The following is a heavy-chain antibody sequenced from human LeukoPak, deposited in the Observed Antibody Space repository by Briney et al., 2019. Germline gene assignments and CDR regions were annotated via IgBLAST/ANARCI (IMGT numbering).Heavy chain of an antibody. V-gene: IGHV4-59*12. D-gene: IGHD3-22*01. J-gene: IGHJ4*02. Sequence: SETLSLTCTVSGGSFKSYYWSWIRQPPAKGLEWIGYIYYSGSTNYNPSLKSRVTMSVDTSKNQFSLKLSSVTAADTAVYYCARSPYSSGFDYWGQGTLVTVSS. CDR2: IYYSGST. CDR3: ARSPYSSGFDY. CDR1: GGSFKSYY.